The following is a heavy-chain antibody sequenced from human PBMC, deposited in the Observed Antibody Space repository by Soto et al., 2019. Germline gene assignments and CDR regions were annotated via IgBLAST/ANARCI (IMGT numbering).Heavy chain of an antibody. CDR2: ISYDGSNK. Sequence: GGSLRLSCAASGFTFSSYAMHWVRPAPGKGLEWVAVISYDGSNKYYADSVKGRFTISRDNSKNTPYLQMNSLRAEDTAVYYCARDRHGGPSSYYYGMDVWGQGTTVTVSS. J-gene: IGHJ6*02. CDR1: GFTFSSYA. D-gene: IGHD4-17*01. V-gene: IGHV3-30-3*01. CDR3: ARDRHGGPSSYYYGMDV.